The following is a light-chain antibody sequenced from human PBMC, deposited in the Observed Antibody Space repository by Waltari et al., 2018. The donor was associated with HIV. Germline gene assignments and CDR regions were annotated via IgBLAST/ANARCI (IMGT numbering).Light chain of an antibody. Sequence: QSVLTQPPSVSGAPGQRVTLSCTGSGSNIGAGHNVNWYRQVPGTAPKLLIYGTKHRPAGVPARRAGSKSGASASLAITGLQAEDEAVYYCHSYDSSRNGFWVFGGGTKLTVL. CDR1: GSNIGAGHN. J-gene: IGLJ3*02. CDR3: HSYDSSRNGFWV. V-gene: IGLV1-40*01. CDR2: GTK.